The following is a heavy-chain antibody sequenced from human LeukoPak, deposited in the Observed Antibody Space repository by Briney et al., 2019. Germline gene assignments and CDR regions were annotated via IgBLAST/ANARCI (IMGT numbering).Heavy chain of an antibody. CDR1: GFTVSSYG. Sequence: PGGSLRLSCAASGFTVSSYGMTWVRQAPGKGLEWVSLISGDGGSTYYADSVKGRFTISRDNSKNSLYLQMNSLRTEDTALYYCAKALASGSYYMDYYYYGMDVWGQGTTVTVSS. J-gene: IGHJ6*02. D-gene: IGHD3-10*01. V-gene: IGHV3-43*02. CDR2: ISGDGGST. CDR3: AKALASGSYYMDYYYYGMDV.